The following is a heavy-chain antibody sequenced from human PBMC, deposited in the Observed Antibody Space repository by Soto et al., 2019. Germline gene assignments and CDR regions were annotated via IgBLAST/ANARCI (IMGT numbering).Heavy chain of an antibody. Sequence: GGSLRLSCAASGFTFSSYSMNWVRQAPGKGLEWVSSISSSSSYIYYADSVKGRFTISRDNAKNSLYLQMNSLRAEDTAVYYCASSKVVVVDSPYAFDIWGQGTMVTVSS. CDR2: ISSSSSYI. D-gene: IGHD2-15*01. CDR1: GFTFSSYS. CDR3: ASSKVVVVDSPYAFDI. V-gene: IGHV3-21*01. J-gene: IGHJ3*02.